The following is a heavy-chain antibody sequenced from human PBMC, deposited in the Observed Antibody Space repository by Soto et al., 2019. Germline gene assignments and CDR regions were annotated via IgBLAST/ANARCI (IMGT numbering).Heavy chain of an antibody. D-gene: IGHD2-21*01. CDR1: GYTFTSYA. Sequence: ASVKVSCKASGYTFTSYAMHWVRQAPGQRLEWMGWINAGNGNTKYSQKFQGRVTITRDTSASTAYMELSSLRSEDTAVYYCARALVVSSSDRVYYYYYYMDVWGKGTTVTVSS. V-gene: IGHV1-3*01. CDR3: ARALVVSSSDRVYYYYYYMDV. J-gene: IGHJ6*03. CDR2: INAGNGNT.